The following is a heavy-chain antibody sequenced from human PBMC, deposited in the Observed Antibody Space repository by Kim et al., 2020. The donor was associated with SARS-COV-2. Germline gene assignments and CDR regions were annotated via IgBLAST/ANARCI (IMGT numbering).Heavy chain of an antibody. D-gene: IGHD3-22*01. CDR3: AKNQNNYDSSGYYPEVFDY. Sequence: GGSLRLSCAASGFTFSSYGMHWVRQAPGKGLEWVAVISYDGSNKYYADSVKGRFTISRDNSKNTLYLQMNSLRAEDTAVYYCAKNQNNYDSSGYYPEVFDYWGQGTLVTVSS. V-gene: IGHV3-30*18. J-gene: IGHJ4*01. CDR1: GFTFSSYG. CDR2: ISYDGSNK.